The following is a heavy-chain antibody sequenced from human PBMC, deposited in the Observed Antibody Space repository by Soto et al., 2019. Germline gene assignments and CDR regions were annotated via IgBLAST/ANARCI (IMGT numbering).Heavy chain of an antibody. Sequence: ESGPTLVNPTQTLTLTCTFSGFSLSTSGMCVSWIRQPPGKALEWLALIDWDDNKYYSTSLETRLTISKDTSKNRVLLTMTNMDPVDTATFYCARIPRLVISSGYYAWYCYPMAFWGQRTTDTGSS. V-gene: IGHV2-70*01. D-gene: IGHD3-22*01. CDR2: IDWDDNK. CDR1: GFSLSTSGMC. J-gene: IGHJ6*02. CDR3: ARIPRLVISSGYYAWYCYPMAF.